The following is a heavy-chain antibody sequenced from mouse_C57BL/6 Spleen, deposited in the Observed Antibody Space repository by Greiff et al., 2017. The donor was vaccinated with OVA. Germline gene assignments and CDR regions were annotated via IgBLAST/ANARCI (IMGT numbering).Heavy chain of an antibody. D-gene: IGHD1-1*01. CDR1: GYTFTSYW. CDR3: ARSSEFITTVVAHFDD. Sequence: QVQLQQPGAELVRPGSSVKLSCKASGYTFTSYWMHWVKQRPIQGLEWIGNIDPSDSETHYNQKFKDKATLTVDKSSSTAYMQLSSLTSEDSAVYYCARSSEFITTVVAHFDDWGQGTTLTVSS. CDR2: IDPSDSET. V-gene: IGHV1-52*01. J-gene: IGHJ2*01.